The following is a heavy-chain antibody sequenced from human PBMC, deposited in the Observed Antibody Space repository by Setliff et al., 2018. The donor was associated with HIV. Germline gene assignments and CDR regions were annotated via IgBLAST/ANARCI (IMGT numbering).Heavy chain of an antibody. CDR1: GGSISSHY. V-gene: IGHV4-59*11. Sequence: SETLSLTCTVSGGSISSHYWSWIRQPPGKGLEWIGYIYYSGSTNYNPSLKSRVTISVDTSKNQFSLRLSSVTAADTAVYYCARAYDYSNYFHYYMDVWGKGTTVTVSS. D-gene: IGHD4-4*01. CDR2: IYYSGST. CDR3: ARAYDYSNYFHYYMDV. J-gene: IGHJ6*03.